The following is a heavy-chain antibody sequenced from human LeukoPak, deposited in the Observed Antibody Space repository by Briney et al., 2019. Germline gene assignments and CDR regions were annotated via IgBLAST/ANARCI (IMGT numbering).Heavy chain of an antibody. CDR2: INHSGST. J-gene: IGHJ5*02. CDR1: GGSFSGYY. Sequence: PSETLSLTCAVYGGSFSGYYWSWIRQPPGKGLEWIGEINHSGSTNYNPSLKSRVTISVDTSKNQFSLKLSSVSAADTAVYYCARGEDSGYSTIGWFDPWGQGTLVTVSS. V-gene: IGHV4-34*01. CDR3: ARGEDSGYSTIGWFDP. D-gene: IGHD5-12*01.